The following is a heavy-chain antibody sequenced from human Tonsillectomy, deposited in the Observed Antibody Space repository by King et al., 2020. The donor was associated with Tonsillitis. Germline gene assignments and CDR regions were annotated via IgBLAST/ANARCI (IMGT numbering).Heavy chain of an antibody. V-gene: IGHV3-11*06. CDR3: ARGGAGPFDN. Sequence: VQLVESGGGSVKPGGSLRLSCAASGFTFSDYYMSWIRQAPGKGLEWFSYISPSSTYTKYSDSVKGRFTISRDNAQKSLYLQMNSLRAEDTAIYYCARGGAGPFDNWGQGTLVTVSS. CDR2: ISPSSTYT. D-gene: IGHD1-26*01. CDR1: GFTFSDYY. J-gene: IGHJ4*02.